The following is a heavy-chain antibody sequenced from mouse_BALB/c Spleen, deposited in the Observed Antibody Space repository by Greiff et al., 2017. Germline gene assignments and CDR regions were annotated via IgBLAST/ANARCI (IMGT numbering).Heavy chain of an antibody. CDR2: ISNGGGST. Sequence: EVHLVESGGGLVQPGGSLKLSCAASGFTFSSYTMSWVRQTPEKRLEWVAYISNGGGSTYYPDTVKGRFTISRDNAKNTLYLQMSSLKSEDTAMYYCARVGDGNYDYYAMDYWGQGTSVTVSS. V-gene: IGHV5-12-2*01. D-gene: IGHD2-1*01. CDR1: GFTFSSYT. J-gene: IGHJ4*01. CDR3: ARVGDGNYDYYAMDY.